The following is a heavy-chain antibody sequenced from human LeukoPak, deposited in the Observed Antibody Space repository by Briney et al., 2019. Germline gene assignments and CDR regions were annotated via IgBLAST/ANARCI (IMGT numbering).Heavy chain of an antibody. V-gene: IGHV4-59*01. CDR2: ISYSGST. D-gene: IGHD1-26*01. J-gene: IGHJ4*02. Sequence: SETLSLTCTVSDGSISTNYWSWIRQPPGKGLESIGYISYSGSTNYNPSLKSRVTISVDTSNNQFSLKLSSVTAADTAAYYCASFRGSYKPFDYWGQGTLVTVSS. CDR1: DGSISTNY. CDR3: ASFRGSYKPFDY.